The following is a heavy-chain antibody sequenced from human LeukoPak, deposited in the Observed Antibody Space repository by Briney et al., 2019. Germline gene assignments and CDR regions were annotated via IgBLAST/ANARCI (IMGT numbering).Heavy chain of an antibody. Sequence: SGTLSLTCAVSGGSISSSNWWSWVRQPPGKGLEWIGSIYHSGSTYYNPSLKSRVTISVDTSKNQFSLELSSVTAADTAVYYCARDGEYITMSPHAWGQGTLVTVSS. J-gene: IGHJ5*02. CDR1: GGSISSSNW. CDR3: ARDGEYITMSPHA. V-gene: IGHV4-4*02. CDR2: IYHSGST. D-gene: IGHD3-22*01.